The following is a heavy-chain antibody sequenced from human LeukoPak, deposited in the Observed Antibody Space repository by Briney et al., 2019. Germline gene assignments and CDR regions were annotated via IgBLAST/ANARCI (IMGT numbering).Heavy chain of an antibody. D-gene: IGHD2-2*01. CDR1: GGSISSSSYY. J-gene: IGHJ4*02. Sequence: SETLSLTCTVSGGSISSSSYYWGWIRQPPGKGLEWIGSIYYSGSTYYNPSLKSRVTISVDTSKNQFSLKLNSVTAADTAVYYCARVPPPLGYCSSTSCYHLFGFDYWGQGTQVTVSS. CDR3: ARVPPPLGYCSSTSCYHLFGFDY. CDR2: IYYSGST. V-gene: IGHV4-39*01.